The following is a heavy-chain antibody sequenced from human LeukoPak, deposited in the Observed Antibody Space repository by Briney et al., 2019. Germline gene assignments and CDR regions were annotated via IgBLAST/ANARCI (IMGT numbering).Heavy chain of an antibody. CDR1: GYTFSDYY. Sequence: GASVKVSCKTSGYTFSDYYIHWIRQAPGQGLEWVGWINPNSGDTDYAQKFQGRVTMARDTSISTAYMELSRLRSDDTAVYYCARRAGAYSHPYDYWGQGTLVTVSS. D-gene: IGHD4/OR15-4a*01. CDR2: INPNSGDT. J-gene: IGHJ4*02. V-gene: IGHV1-2*02. CDR3: ARRAGAYSHPYDY.